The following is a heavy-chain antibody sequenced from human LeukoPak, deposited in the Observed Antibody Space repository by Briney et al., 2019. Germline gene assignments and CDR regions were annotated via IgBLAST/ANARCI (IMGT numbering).Heavy chain of an antibody. CDR2: INPNSGGT. V-gene: IGHV1-2*04. CDR3: ARDRYSGYDYYYYYGMDV. J-gene: IGHJ6*02. CDR1: GYTFTGYY. Sequence: ASVNVSCKASGYTFTGYYMHWVRQAPGQGLEWMGWINPNSGGTNYAQKFQGWVTMTRDTSTSTAYMELSRLRSDDTAVYYCARDRYSGYDYYYYYGMDVWGQGTTVTVSS. D-gene: IGHD5-12*01.